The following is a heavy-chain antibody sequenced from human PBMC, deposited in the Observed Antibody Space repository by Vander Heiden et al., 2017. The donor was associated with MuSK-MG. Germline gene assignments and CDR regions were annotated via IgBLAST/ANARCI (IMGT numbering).Heavy chain of an antibody. D-gene: IGHD1-1*01. CDR3: ASLTTRPRDYYDY. CDR1: GGSISSSSYY. CDR2: IYYSGST. Sequence: QLQLQESGPGLVKPSETLSLTCTVSGGSISSSSYYWGWIRQPPGKGLEWIGSIYYSGSTYYNPALKSRVTISVDTSKNQFSLKISSVTAADTAVYYFASLTTRPRDYYDYWGQGTMVTVYS. V-gene: IGHV4-39*01. J-gene: IGHJ4*02.